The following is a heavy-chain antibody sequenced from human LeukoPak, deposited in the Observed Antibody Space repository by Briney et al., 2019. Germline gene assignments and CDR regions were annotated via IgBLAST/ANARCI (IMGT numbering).Heavy chain of an antibody. V-gene: IGHV3-23*01. CDR2: ISGSGGST. Sequence: PGGSLRLSCAASGFTFSSFAMSWVRQAPGKGPEWVSTISGSGGSTYYADSVKGRFTISRDNSKNTLYLQMNSLRAEDTAVYYCAKFREALYYFDYWGQGTLVTVSS. CDR1: GFTFSSFA. D-gene: IGHD5-24*01. CDR3: AKFREALYYFDY. J-gene: IGHJ4*02.